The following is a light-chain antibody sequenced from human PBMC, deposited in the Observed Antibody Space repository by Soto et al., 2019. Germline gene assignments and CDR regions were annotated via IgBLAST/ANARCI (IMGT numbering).Light chain of an antibody. Sequence: DIQMTQSPSTLSASVGDRVTITCRASQSISSWLAWYQQKPGKAPNLLIYKASSLESGVPSRFSGSGSGTEFTLTLSSLQPDDFATYYRQQYNSYPLTFGGGTKVEIK. CDR2: KAS. CDR3: QQYNSYPLT. CDR1: QSISSW. V-gene: IGKV1-5*03. J-gene: IGKJ4*01.